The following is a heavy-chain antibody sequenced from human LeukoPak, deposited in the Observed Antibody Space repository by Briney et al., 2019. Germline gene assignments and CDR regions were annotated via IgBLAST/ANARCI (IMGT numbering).Heavy chain of an antibody. V-gene: IGHV1-3*01. D-gene: IGHD6-13*01. CDR3: ARDPIGSRWPYYFDY. CDR2: INAGNGNT. Sequence: ASVKVSCKASGYTFTTYAIQWVRQAPGQRLEWMGWINAGNGNTKYSQKFQGRVTMTTDTSTSTAYMELRSLRSDDTAVYYCARDPIGSRWPYYFDYWGQGTLVTVSS. CDR1: GYTFTTYA. J-gene: IGHJ4*02.